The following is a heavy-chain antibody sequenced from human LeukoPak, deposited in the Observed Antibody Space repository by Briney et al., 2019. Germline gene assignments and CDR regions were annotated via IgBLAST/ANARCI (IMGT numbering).Heavy chain of an antibody. Sequence: PSETLSLTCTVSGGSISSYYWSWIRQPPGKGLEWIGFIYYGGSTNYNPSLKSRVTISVDTSKNQFSLKLSSVTAADTAVYYCARVFPSPGYWGQGTLVTVSS. V-gene: IGHV4-59*01. J-gene: IGHJ4*02. CDR3: ARVFPSPGY. D-gene: IGHD1-14*01. CDR1: GGSISSYY. CDR2: IYYGGST.